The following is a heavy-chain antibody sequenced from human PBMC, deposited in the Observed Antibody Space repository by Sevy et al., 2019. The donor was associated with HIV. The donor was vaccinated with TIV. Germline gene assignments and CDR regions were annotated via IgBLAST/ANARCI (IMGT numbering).Heavy chain of an antibody. CDR2: IYYNGHI. Sequence: SETLSLTCTVSGGSITSLYWNWIRQPQGKGLEWIANIYYNGHINYNPSLKSRVTLSLDTSKNQFCLRLSAVTAADTAMYYCAGENAWGRGYSWGQGTLVTVSS. CDR1: GGSITSLY. J-gene: IGHJ4*02. CDR3: AGENAWGRGYS. V-gene: IGHV4-59*08. D-gene: IGHD1-26*01.